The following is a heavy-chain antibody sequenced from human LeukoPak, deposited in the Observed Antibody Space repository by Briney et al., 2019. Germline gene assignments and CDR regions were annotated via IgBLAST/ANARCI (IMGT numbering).Heavy chain of an antibody. D-gene: IGHD1-26*01. CDR2: IYYSGST. V-gene: IGHV4-39*01. Sequence: SETLSLTCTVSGGSISSSSYYWGWIRQPPGKGLEWIGSIYYSGSTYYNPSLKSRVTISVDTSKNQFSLKLSSVTVADTAVYYCARPMVVGAGDAFDIWGQGTMVTVSS. CDR1: GGSISSSSYY. J-gene: IGHJ3*02. CDR3: ARPMVVGAGDAFDI.